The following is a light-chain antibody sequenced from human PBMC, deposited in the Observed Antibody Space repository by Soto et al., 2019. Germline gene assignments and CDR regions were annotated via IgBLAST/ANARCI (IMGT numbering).Light chain of an antibody. J-gene: IGKJ1*01. CDR3: QQRSNWPPWT. Sequence: EIVLTQSPATLSVSPGDRATLSCRASQSISDNLAWYQQKRGQAPRLLIHGASTRATGIPARFSGSGSGTEFTLTINSLVPEDFAVYYCQQRSNWPPWTFGQGTKVEIK. V-gene: IGKV3-15*01. CDR2: GAS. CDR1: QSISDN.